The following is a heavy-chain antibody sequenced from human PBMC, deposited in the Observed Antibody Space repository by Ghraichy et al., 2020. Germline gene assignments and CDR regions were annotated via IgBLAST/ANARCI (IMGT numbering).Heavy chain of an antibody. V-gene: IGHV3-23*01. Sequence: GESLNISCAASGFTFSSYAMSWVRQAPGKGLEWVSAISGSGGSTYYADSVKGRFTISRDNSKNTLYLQMNSLRAEDTAVYYCAKGALRFLEGSYYWGQGTLVTVSS. CDR1: GFTFSSYA. J-gene: IGHJ4*02. CDR2: ISGSGGST. D-gene: IGHD3-3*01. CDR3: AKGALRFLEGSYY.